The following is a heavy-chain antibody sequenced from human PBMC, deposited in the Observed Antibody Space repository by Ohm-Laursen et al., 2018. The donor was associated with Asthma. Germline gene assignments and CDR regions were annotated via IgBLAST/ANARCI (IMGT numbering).Heavy chain of an antibody. V-gene: IGHV4-61*01. CDR3: ARLDWVQSMFDS. Sequence: GTLSLICAVSGASVGDSTWSWSWVRQPPGRELEFIAYMSYRGGINYNPSLQSRVTLSIDTSKNQVSLRLISVTAADTALYFCARLDWVQSMFDSWGQGNLVTVSS. D-gene: IGHD3-9*01. CDR2: MSYRGGI. CDR1: GASVGDSTWS. J-gene: IGHJ4*02.